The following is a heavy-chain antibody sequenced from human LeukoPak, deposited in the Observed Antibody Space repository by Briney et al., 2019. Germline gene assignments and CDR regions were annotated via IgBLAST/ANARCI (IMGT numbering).Heavy chain of an antibody. Sequence: GRSLRLSCAASGFTFSSYAMYWVRQAPGKGLEWVAVISYDGSNKYYADSVKGRFTISRDNSKNTLYLQMNSLRPEDTAVYYCARETYSSSWYSYYFDYWGQGTLVTVSS. V-gene: IGHV3-30*04. CDR1: GFTFSSYA. CDR3: ARETYSSSWYSYYFDY. J-gene: IGHJ4*02. CDR2: ISYDGSNK. D-gene: IGHD6-13*01.